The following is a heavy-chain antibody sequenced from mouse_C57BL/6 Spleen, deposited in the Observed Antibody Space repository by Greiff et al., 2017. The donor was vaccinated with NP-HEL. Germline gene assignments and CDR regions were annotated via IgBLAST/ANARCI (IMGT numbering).Heavy chain of an antibody. Sequence: EVQVVESGPGMVKPSQSLSLTCTVTGYSITSGYDWHWIRHFPGNKLEWMGYISYSGSTNYNPSLKSRISITHDTSKNHFFLKLNSVTTEDTATYYCAREGDYGGYFDVWGTGTTVTVSS. CDR3: AREGDYGGYFDV. CDR2: ISYSGST. CDR1: GYSITSGYD. V-gene: IGHV3-1*01. D-gene: IGHD2-4*01. J-gene: IGHJ1*03.